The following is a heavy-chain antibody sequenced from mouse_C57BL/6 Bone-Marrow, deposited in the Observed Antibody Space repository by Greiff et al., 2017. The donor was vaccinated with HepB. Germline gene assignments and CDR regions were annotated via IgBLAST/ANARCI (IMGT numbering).Heavy chain of an antibody. J-gene: IGHJ3*01. CDR1: GFNIKDDY. Sequence: VQLQQSGAELVRPGASVKLSCTASGFNIKDDYMHGVKQRPEQGLEWIGWIDPENGDTEYASKFQGKATITADTSSNKAYLQLSSLTSEDTAVYYCTSYGRSYDCFPYWRPGALVPSFA. V-gene: IGHV14-4*01. CDR2: IDPENGDT. CDR3: TSYGRSYDCFPY. D-gene: IGHD1-1*01.